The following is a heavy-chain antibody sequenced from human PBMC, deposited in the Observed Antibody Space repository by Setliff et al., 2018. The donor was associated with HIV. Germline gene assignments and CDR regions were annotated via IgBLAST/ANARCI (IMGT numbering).Heavy chain of an antibody. CDR2: IIHILGTA. CDR3: AKAVRGYGSTYYNYYYMDV. CDR1: RRTFSEDA. D-gene: IGHD3-10*01. V-gene: IGHV1-69*13. J-gene: IGHJ6*03. Sequence: ASVKVSCKTSRRTFSEDAINWVRQAPGEGLEWVGGIIHILGTADYAEKFQGRVTITADEPRSTVYLEVSNLRSEGTAVYYCAKAVRGYGSTYYNYYYMDVWGKGTTVTVSS.